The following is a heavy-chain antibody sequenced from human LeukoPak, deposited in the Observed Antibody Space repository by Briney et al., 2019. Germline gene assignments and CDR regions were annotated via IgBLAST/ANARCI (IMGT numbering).Heavy chain of an antibody. CDR3: ARRIQLWLQVGYYMDV. CDR2: ISAYNGNT. D-gene: IGHD5-18*01. J-gene: IGHJ6*03. CDR1: GYTFTSYG. V-gene: IGHV1-18*01. Sequence: GASVKVSCKASGYTFTSYGISWVRQAPGQGLEWMGWISAYNGNTNYAQKLQGRVTMTTDTSTSTAYMELSSLRSEDTAVYYCARRIQLWLQVGYYMDVWGKGTTVTVSS.